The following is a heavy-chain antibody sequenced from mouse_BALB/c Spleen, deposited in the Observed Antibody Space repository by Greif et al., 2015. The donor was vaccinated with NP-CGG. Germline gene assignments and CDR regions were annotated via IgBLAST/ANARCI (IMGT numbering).Heavy chain of an antibody. D-gene: IGHD2-1*01. V-gene: IGHV1-47*01. CDR3: ARGGNYGGYYAMDY. Sequence: QVQLQQSGAELVKPGASVKMSCKAFGYTFTTYPIEWMKQNHGKSLEWIGNFHPYNDDTKYNEKFKGKAKLTVEKSSSTVYLELSRLTSDDSAVYYCARGGNYGGYYAMDYWGQGTSVTVSS. CDR2: FHPYNDDT. CDR1: GYTFTTYP. J-gene: IGHJ4*01.